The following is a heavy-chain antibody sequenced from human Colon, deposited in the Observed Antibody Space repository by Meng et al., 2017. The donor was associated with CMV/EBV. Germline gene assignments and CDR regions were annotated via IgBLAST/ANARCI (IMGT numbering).Heavy chain of an antibody. Sequence: SETLSLTCTVSGCSISSSSYYWGWIRQPPGKGLEWIGSIYYSGSTYYNPSLTSRVTISVDTSKNQFSLKLSSVTAADTAVYYCARAAHWYYDFWSGYPQPTTNWFDPWGQGTLVTVSS. J-gene: IGHJ5*02. CDR3: ARAAHWYYDFWSGYPQPTTNWFDP. D-gene: IGHD3-3*01. V-gene: IGHV4-39*07. CDR1: GCSISSSSYY. CDR2: IYYSGST.